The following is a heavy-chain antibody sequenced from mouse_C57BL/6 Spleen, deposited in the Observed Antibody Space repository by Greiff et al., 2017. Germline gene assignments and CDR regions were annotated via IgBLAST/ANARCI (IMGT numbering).Heavy chain of an antibody. CDR3: ARSQDYYGSATRAMDY. CDR2: IYPRSGNT. D-gene: IGHD1-1*01. V-gene: IGHV1-81*01. CDR1: GYTFTSYG. Sequence: VQLQESGAELARPGASVKLSCKASGYTFTSYGISWVKQRTGQGLEWIGEIYPRSGNTYYNEKFKGKATLTADKSSSTAYMELRSLTSEDSAVYVCARSQDYYGSATRAMDYWGQGTSVTVSS. J-gene: IGHJ4*01.